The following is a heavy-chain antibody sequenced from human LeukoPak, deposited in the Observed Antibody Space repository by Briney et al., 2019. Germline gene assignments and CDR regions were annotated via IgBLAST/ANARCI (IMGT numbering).Heavy chain of an antibody. CDR2: IYYSGST. Sequence: PSETLSLTCTVSGGSISTYYWSWIRQPPGKGLEWIGYIYYSGSTTYNPSLKSRVTISVDTSKNQFSLKLSSVTAADTAVYYCPRLNGGNWGQGTLVTVSS. V-gene: IGHV4-59*08. J-gene: IGHJ4*02. CDR1: GGSISTYY. D-gene: IGHD3-16*01. CDR3: PRLNGGN.